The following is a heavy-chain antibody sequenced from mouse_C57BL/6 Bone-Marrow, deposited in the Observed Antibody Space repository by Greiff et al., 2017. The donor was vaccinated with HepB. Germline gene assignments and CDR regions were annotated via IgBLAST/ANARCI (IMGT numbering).Heavy chain of an antibody. J-gene: IGHJ4*01. V-gene: IGHV2-9-1*01. CDR3: ARNLLYYSNDGGPGAMDY. CDR1: GFSLTSYA. CDR2: IWTGGGT. D-gene: IGHD2-5*01. Sequence: VKLQESGPGLVAPSQSLSITCTVSGFSLTSYAISWVRQPPGKGLEWLGVIWTGGGTNYNSAHKSKLNISKDNTTSQVFLKMNRLQTDDTARYYCARNLLYYSNDGGPGAMDYWGQGTSVTVSS.